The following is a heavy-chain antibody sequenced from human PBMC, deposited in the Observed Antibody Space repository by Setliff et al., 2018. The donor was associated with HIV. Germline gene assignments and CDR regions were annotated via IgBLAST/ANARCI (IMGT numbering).Heavy chain of an antibody. CDR2: ISSSGSYI. CDR3: ARNPRPIAAAGFDLDY. J-gene: IGHJ4*02. V-gene: IGHV3-21*06. D-gene: IGHD6-13*01. CDR1: GFTFNGYS. Sequence: GGSLRLSCTVSGFTFNGYSMNWVRQALGKGLEWVSSISSSGSYIYYADSVKGRFAISRDNAKNSIHLQMNSLRAEDTAVYYCARNPRPIAAAGFDLDYWGQGTMVTVSS.